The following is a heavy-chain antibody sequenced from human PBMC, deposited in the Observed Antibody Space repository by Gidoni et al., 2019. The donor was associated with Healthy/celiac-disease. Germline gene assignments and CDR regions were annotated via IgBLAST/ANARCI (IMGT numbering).Heavy chain of an antibody. V-gene: IGHV1-69*06. J-gene: IGHJ6*02. CDR2: IIPIFGTA. CDR1: GGTFSSYA. D-gene: IGHD4-17*01. CDR3: AGHPTNYGDYVEVRRGYYYYGMDV. Sequence: QVQLVQSGAEVKKPGSSVKVSCKASGGTFSSYAISWVRQAPGQGLEWMGGIIPIFGTANYAQKFQGRVTITADKSTSTAYMELSSLRSEDTAVYYCAGHPTNYGDYVEVRRGYYYYGMDVWGQGTTVTVSS.